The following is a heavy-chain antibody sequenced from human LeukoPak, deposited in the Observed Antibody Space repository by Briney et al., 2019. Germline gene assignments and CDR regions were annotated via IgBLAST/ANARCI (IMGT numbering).Heavy chain of an antibody. J-gene: IGHJ6*02. CDR2: ISSSSSYI. D-gene: IGHD3-9*01. V-gene: IGHV3-21*01. CDR3: ARGKTGYYGMDV. CDR1: GFTFSSYS. Sequence: GGSLRLSWAASGFTFSSYSMNWVRQAPGKGLEWVSSISSSSSYIYYADSVKGRFTISRDNAKNSLYLQMNSLRADDTAVYYCARGKTGYYGMDVWGQGTTVTVS.